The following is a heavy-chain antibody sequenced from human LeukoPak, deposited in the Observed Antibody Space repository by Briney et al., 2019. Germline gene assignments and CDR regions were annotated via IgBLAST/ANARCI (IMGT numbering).Heavy chain of an antibody. CDR1: GFTFNNYA. J-gene: IGHJ4*02. CDR2: IDESGDKT. V-gene: IGHV3-23*01. Sequence: GGSLRLPYAASGFTFNNYAMNWVRQAPGKGLEWVSSIDESGDKTHYADSVKGRFTISRDNSQNTLYLQMNSLRAEDTALYYCAKQWVDCWGQGTLVTVSS. D-gene: IGHD1-26*01. CDR3: AKQWVDC.